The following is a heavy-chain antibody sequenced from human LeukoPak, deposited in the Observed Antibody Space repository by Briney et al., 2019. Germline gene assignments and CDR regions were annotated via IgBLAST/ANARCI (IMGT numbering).Heavy chain of an antibody. CDR1: GGSISSYY. CDR3: ARHEVVAAAGTSGWFDP. Sequence: SETLSLTCTVSGGSISSYYWSWIRQPPGKGLEWIGYIYYSGSTNYNPSLKSRVTISVDTSKNQFSLKLSSVTAADTAVHYCARHEVVAAAGTSGWFDPWGQGTLVTVSS. V-gene: IGHV4-59*08. CDR2: IYYSGST. J-gene: IGHJ5*02. D-gene: IGHD6-13*01.